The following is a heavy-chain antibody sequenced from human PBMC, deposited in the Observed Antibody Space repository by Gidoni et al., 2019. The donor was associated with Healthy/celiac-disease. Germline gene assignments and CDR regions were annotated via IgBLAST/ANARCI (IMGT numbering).Heavy chain of an antibody. D-gene: IGHD6-19*01. CDR2: IYYSGST. V-gene: IGHV4-61*01. J-gene: IGHJ4*02. Sequence: QVQLQESGPGLVKPSETLSLTCTVSGGSVRRGSYYWSWIRQPPGKGLEWIGDIYYSGSTNYNPSLKCRGTISVDTSKNQFSLKLSSGTAADTAGDYCARDRSGSSGWYWYFDYWGQGTLVTVSS. CDR3: ARDRSGSSGWYWYFDY. CDR1: GGSVRRGSYY.